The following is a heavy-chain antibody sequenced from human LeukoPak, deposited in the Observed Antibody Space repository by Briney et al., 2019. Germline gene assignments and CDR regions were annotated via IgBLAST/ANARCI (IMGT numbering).Heavy chain of an antibody. V-gene: IGHV4-31*03. D-gene: IGHD3-16*02. J-gene: IGHJ5*02. CDR2: MIYSGYT. CDR3: ARDAKYVWGNYRWFDP. Sequence: SETLSLTCTVSGGSISSGGYYWSWIRQHPGKGLEWIGYMIYSGYTHYNPSLKSRVTISVDTSNNRFFLKLSSVTAADTAVYYCARDAKYVWGNYRWFDPWGQGILVTVSS. CDR1: GGSISSGGYY.